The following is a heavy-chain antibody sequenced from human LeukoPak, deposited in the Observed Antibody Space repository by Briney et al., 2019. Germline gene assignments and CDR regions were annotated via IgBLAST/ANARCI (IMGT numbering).Heavy chain of an antibody. V-gene: IGHV3-23*01. CDR3: AKGHIRFLEWLPGENYFDY. CDR2: ISGSGGST. Sequence: GGSLRLSCATSGFTFSSFAMSWVRQAPGKGLEWVSAISGSGGSTYYADSVKGRFTISRDNSKNTLYLQMNSLRAEDTAVYFCAKGHIRFLEWLPGENYFDYWGQGTLVTVSS. CDR1: GFTFSSFA. D-gene: IGHD3-3*01. J-gene: IGHJ4*02.